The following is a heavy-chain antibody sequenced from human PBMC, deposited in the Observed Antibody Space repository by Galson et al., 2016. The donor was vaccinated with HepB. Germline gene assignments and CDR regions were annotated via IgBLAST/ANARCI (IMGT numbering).Heavy chain of an antibody. J-gene: IGHJ3*01. CDR1: GITFSRLV. CDR2: IGHDGTGK. D-gene: IGHD6-19*01. V-gene: IGHV3-30-3*01. CDR3: ATAGRTSGRSDTFEF. Sequence: SLRLFCATSGITFSRLVMHWVRQAPGKGLEWVAVIGHDGTGKIYADAVGGRFTISKDDSRSTLYLQMDSLAPEDTAVYFCATAGRTSGRSDTFEFWGPGALVSVSS.